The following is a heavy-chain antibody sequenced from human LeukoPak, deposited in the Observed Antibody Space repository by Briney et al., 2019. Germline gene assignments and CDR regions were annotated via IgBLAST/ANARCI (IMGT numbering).Heavy chain of an antibody. CDR2: INPNSGGT. CDR1: GYTLTGYY. CDR3: AKSRRGLAFDT. D-gene: IGHD2-2*01. J-gene: IGHJ3*02. V-gene: IGHV1-2*02. Sequence: ASVKVSCKASGYTLTGYYMHWVRQAPGQGLECMGWINPNSGGTNYAQKFQGRVTMTRDTSISTAYMEMSRLRSDDTAVYYCAKSRRGLAFDTWGQGTMVTVSS.